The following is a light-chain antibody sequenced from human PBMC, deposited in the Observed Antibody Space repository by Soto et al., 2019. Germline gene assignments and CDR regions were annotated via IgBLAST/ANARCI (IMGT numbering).Light chain of an antibody. CDR3: SSYTSSSTPVV. V-gene: IGLV2-14*01. Sequence: QSALTQPASVSGSPGQSITISCTGTGSDVGGYNYVSWYQQHPGKAPKLMIYDVRNRPSGVSNRFSGYKSGNTAALTISGLQAEDEALYYCSSYTSSSTPVVFGAGTKLTVL. CDR2: DVR. J-gene: IGLJ2*01. CDR1: GSDVGGYNY.